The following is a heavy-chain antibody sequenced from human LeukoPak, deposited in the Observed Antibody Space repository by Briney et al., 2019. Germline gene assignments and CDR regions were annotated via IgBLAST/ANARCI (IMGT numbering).Heavy chain of an antibody. Sequence: GGALRLSCAASGFTFSSYAMHWVRQAPGKGLEYVSGISTNGGSTYYANSVKGRFTISRDNSKNTLYLQMGTLRAEDMAVYYCARGKGYCSGGRCYHYFDYWGQGTLFTASS. CDR2: ISTNGGST. CDR1: GFTFSSYA. CDR3: ARGKGYCSGGRCYHYFDY. D-gene: IGHD2-15*01. J-gene: IGHJ4*02. V-gene: IGHV3-64*01.